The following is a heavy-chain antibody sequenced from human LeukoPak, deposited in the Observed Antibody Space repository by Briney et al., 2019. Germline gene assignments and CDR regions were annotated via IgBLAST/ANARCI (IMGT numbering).Heavy chain of an antibody. CDR1: GFTFTSFG. CDR2: IIPIFGTA. CDR3: ARAASVVVTAIQWDAFDI. V-gene: IGHV1-69*05. D-gene: IGHD2-21*02. J-gene: IGHJ3*02. Sequence: ASVKVSCKTSGFTFTSFGFSWVRQAPGQGLEWMGGIIPIFGTANYAQKFQGRVTMTRDTSTSTVYMELSSLRSEDTAVYYCARAASVVVTAIQWDAFDIWGQGTMVTVSS.